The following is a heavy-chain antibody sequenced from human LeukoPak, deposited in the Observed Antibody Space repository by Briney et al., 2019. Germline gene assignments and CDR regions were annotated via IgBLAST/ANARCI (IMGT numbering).Heavy chain of an antibody. J-gene: IGHJ4*02. V-gene: IGHV3-74*01. CDR1: GLPFSSYW. Sequence: GGSLRLSCAASGLPFSSYWMHWVRQAPGKGLMWVSRINNDGSGTVYADSVEGRFTISRDNDKNTVYLQMNSLRADDTAVYYCVRGLLGPDYWGQGTQVTVSS. D-gene: IGHD7-27*01. CDR2: INNDGSGT. CDR3: VRGLLGPDY.